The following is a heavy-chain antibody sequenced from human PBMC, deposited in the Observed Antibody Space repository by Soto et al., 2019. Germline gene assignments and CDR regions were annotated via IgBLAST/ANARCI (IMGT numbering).Heavy chain of an antibody. CDR3: AGYYDSSGYPRNFDY. Sequence: PSVTLCVTCTVAGGSIISSGCYWSWNKKPPGKGLEWIGSIYYSGSTYYNPSLKSRVTISVDTSKNQFSLKLSSVTAADTAVYYCAGYYDSSGYPRNFDYWGQGTLVTVSS. CDR1: GGSIISSGCY. D-gene: IGHD3-22*01. CDR2: IYYSGST. V-gene: IGHV4-39*01. J-gene: IGHJ4*02.